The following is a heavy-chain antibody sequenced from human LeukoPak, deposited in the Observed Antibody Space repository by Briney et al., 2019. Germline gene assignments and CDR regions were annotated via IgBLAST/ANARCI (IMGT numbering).Heavy chain of an antibody. J-gene: IGHJ4*02. CDR2: ISGSGGST. CDR1: GFTFSSYA. D-gene: IGHD3-22*01. Sequence: GGSLRLSCAASGFTFSSYAMSWVRQAPGKGLEWVSAISGSGGSTYYADSVKGWFTISRDNSKNTLYLQMNSLRAEDTAVYYCAKDGVYDSSGYADYWGQGTLVTVSS. V-gene: IGHV3-23*01. CDR3: AKDGVYDSSGYADY.